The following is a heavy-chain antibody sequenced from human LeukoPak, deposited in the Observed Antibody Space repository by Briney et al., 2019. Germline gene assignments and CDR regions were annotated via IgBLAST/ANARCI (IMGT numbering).Heavy chain of an antibody. CDR1: GYTFTSYD. V-gene: IGHV1-8*01. D-gene: IGHD4-23*01. J-gene: IGHJ6*02. Sequence: ATVKVSCKASGYTFTSYDINWVRQATGQGLEWMGWMNPNSGNTGYAQKFQGRVTMTRNTSISTAYMELSSLRSEDTAVYYCAREHGGNPWYYYYYGMDVWGQGTTVTVSS. CDR3: AREHGGNPWYYYYYGMDV. CDR2: MNPNSGNT.